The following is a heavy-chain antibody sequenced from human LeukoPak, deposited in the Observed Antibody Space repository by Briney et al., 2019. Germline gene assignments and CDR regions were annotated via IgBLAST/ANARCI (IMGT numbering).Heavy chain of an antibody. CDR2: INHSGST. CDR3: ARGFAQLRFLEWLLPYFDY. J-gene: IGHJ4*02. Sequence: PSETLSLTCTVSGGSISSYYWSWIRQPPGKGLEWIGEINHSGSTNYNPSLKSRVTISVDTSKNQFSLKLSSVTAADTAVYYCARGFAQLRFLEWLLPYFDYWGQGTLVTVSS. V-gene: IGHV4-34*01. D-gene: IGHD3-3*01. CDR1: GGSISSYY.